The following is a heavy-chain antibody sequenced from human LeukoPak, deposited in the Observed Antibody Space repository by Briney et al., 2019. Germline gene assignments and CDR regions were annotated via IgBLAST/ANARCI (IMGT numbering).Heavy chain of an antibody. D-gene: IGHD4-17*01. CDR3: AKGGDYGSINWFGP. CDR2: VYYSGST. Sequence: SETLSLTCTVSGGSISSYYWSWIRQPQGKGLEWIGYVYYSGSTNYNPSLNSRVTISIDTSKNQFSLRLSSVTAADTAVYYCAKGGDYGSINWFGPWGRGTLVTVSS. J-gene: IGHJ5*02. V-gene: IGHV4-59*01. CDR1: GGSISSYY.